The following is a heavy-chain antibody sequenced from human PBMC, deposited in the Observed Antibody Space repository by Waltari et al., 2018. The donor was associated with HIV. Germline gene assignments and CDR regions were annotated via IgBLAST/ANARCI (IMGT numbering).Heavy chain of an antibody. CDR1: GYPLSDFS. CDR2: VDPKNGKP. V-gene: IGHV1-24*01. D-gene: IGHD3-10*01. Sequence: QLLQSTSELKWPGASVTISCTVSGYPLSDFSMQWVRHGRGPRLEWMGGVDPKNGKPVYSQRFWGRVSLAEDTSEDTAFLELNRLTSDDTAVYYCVTLYNESPLYSDFWGQGTLVTV. J-gene: IGHJ4*02. CDR3: VTLYNESPLYSDF.